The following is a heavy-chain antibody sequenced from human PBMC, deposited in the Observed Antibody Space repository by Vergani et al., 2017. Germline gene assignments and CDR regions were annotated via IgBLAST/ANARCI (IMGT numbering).Heavy chain of an antibody. Sequence: QVQLVQSGAEVKKPGSSVKVSCKASGGTFSSYTISWVRQAPGQGLEWMGRIIPILGIANYAQKFQGRVTMTRNTSISTAYMELSSLRSEDTAVYYCARGPGYSSLYGMDVWGQGTTVTVPS. V-gene: IGHV1-69*02. CDR1: GGTFSSYT. CDR2: IIPILGIA. D-gene: IGHD6-13*01. CDR3: ARGPGYSSLYGMDV. J-gene: IGHJ6*02.